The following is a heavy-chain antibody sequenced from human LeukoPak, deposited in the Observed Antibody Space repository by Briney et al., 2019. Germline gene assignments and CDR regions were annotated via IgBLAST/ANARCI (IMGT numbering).Heavy chain of an antibody. Sequence: SQTLSLTCAISGDIVSSNSAAWSSIRQSPSRGLEWLGRTYYRSKWYNDYAVSVKGRITINPDTSKNQFSLQLNSVTPEDTAVYYCAREGGSGTYSVFDYWGQGTLVTVSS. V-gene: IGHV6-1*01. CDR1: GDIVSSNSAA. CDR3: AREGGSGTYSVFDY. CDR2: TYYRSKWYN. J-gene: IGHJ4*02. D-gene: IGHD1-26*01.